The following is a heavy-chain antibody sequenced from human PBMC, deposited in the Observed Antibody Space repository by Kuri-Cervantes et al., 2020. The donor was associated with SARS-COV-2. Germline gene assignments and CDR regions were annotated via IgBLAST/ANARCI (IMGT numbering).Heavy chain of an antibody. V-gene: IGHV4-59*12. D-gene: IGHD2-2*01. CDR2: IYYSGST. CDR3: ARGGGRYCSSTSCMDY. J-gene: IGHJ4*02. CDR1: GGSISSYY. Sequence: GSLRLSCTVSGGSISSYYWSWIRQPPGRGLGWIGYIYYSGSTNYNPSLKSRVTISVDTSKNQFSLKLSSVTAADTAVYYCARGGGRYCSSTSCMDYWGQGTLVTVSS.